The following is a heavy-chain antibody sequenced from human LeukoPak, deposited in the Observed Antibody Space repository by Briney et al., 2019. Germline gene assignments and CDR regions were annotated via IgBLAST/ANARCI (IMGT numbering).Heavy chain of an antibody. J-gene: IGHJ6*02. D-gene: IGHD5-18*01. CDR2: ISGSGGST. V-gene: IGHV3-23*01. Sequence: PGGSLRLSCAASGFTFSSYAMSWVRQAPGKGLEWVSAISGSGGSTYYADSVKGRFTISRDNSKSTLYLQMNSLRAEDTAVYYCAKTVDTAMDGADYYYGMDVWGQGTTVTVSS. CDR1: GFTFSSYA. CDR3: AKTVDTAMDGADYYYGMDV.